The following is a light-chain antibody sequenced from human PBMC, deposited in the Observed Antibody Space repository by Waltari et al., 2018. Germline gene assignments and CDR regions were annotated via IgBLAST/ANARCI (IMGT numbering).Light chain of an antibody. V-gene: IGLV1-44*01. J-gene: IGLJ3*02. CDR1: SPTLGRRP. Sequence: QSVLTQPPSASGTPGQRVPTPFSGRSPTLGRRPENWYRQLPGTAPNLLIYINNQRPSGVPDRFSGSKSGTSASLAISGLQSEDEADYYCAAWDGRLNAWVFGGGTKLTVL. CDR3: AAWDGRLNAWV. CDR2: INN.